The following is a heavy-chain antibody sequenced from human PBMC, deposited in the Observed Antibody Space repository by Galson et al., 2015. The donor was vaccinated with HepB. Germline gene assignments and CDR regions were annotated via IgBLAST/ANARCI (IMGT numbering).Heavy chain of an antibody. D-gene: IGHD3-22*01. CDR3: ARQAYYYDSSGSYFDY. CDR2: ISSSSSTI. CDR1: GFTFSSYS. Sequence: SLRLSCAASGFTFSSYSMNWVRQAPGKGLEWVSYISSSSSTIYYADSVKGRFTISRDNAKNSLYLQMNSLRDEDTAVYYCARQAYYYDSSGSYFDYWGQGTLVTVSS. V-gene: IGHV3-48*02. J-gene: IGHJ4*02.